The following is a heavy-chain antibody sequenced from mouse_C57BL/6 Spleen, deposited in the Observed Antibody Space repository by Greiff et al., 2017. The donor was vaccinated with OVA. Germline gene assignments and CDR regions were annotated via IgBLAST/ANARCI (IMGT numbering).Heavy chain of an antibody. D-gene: IGHD4-1*01. Sequence: EVKVVESGGGLVQPGGSLKLSCAASGFTFSDYGMAWVRQAPRKGPEWVAFISNLAYSIYYADTVTGRFTISRENAKNTLYLEMSSLRSEDTAMYYCARQRDWDVGYFDVWGTGTTVTVSS. V-gene: IGHV5-15*01. CDR1: GFTFSDYG. CDR2: ISNLAYSI. J-gene: IGHJ1*03. CDR3: ARQRDWDVGYFDV.